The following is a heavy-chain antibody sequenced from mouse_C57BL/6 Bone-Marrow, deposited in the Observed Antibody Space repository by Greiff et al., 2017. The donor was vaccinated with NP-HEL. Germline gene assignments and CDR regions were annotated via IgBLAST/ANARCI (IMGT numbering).Heavy chain of an antibody. V-gene: IGHV15-2*01. CDR1: DSEVFPIAY. CDR2: ILPSIGRT. D-gene: IGHD3-2*02. CDR3: ARDSSGFNYYAMDY. Sequence: QVQLQQSGSELRSPGSSVKLSCKDFDSEVFPIAYMSWVRQKPGHGFEWIGGILPSIGRTIYGEKFEDKATLDADTLSNTAYLELNSLTSEYSAIYYCARDSSGFNYYAMDYWGQGTSVTVSS. J-gene: IGHJ4*01.